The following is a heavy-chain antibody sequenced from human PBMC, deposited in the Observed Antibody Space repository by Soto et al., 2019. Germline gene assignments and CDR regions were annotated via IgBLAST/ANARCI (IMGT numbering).Heavy chain of an antibody. Sequence: GGSLRLSCAASGFTFSDHYMDWVRQAPGKGLEWVGRTRNKANSYTTEYAASVKGRFTISRDDSKNSLYLQMNSLKTEDTAVYYCAREGVRHRRDAFDIWGQGTMVTVSS. V-gene: IGHV3-72*01. CDR2: TRNKANSYTT. CDR3: AREGVRHRRDAFDI. D-gene: IGHD3-10*01. CDR1: GFTFSDHY. J-gene: IGHJ3*02.